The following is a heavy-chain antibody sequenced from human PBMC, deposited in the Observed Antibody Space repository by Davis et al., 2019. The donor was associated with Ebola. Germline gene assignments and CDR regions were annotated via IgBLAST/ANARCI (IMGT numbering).Heavy chain of an antibody. CDR2: ITSDGSST. CDR3: ARDLKYSSSSARY. J-gene: IGHJ4*02. D-gene: IGHD6-6*01. Sequence: GESLKISCAASGFTFSSYWMHWVRQAPGKGLVWVSRITSDGSSTSYADSVKGRFTISRDNAKNTLYLQMNSLRAEDTAVYYCARDLKYSSSSARYWGQGTLVTVSS. V-gene: IGHV3-74*01. CDR1: GFTFSSYW.